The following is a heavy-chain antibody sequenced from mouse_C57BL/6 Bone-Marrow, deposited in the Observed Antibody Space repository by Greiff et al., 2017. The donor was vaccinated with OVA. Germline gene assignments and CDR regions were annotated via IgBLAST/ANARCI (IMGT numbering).Heavy chain of an antibody. Sequence: EVKLVESGGDLVKPGGSLKLSCAASGFTFSSYGMSWVRQTPDKRLEWVATISSGGSYTYYPDSVKGRCTISRDNAKNTLYLQMSSLKAEDTAMYYCARHLCLDDWGKGTTLTVSS. CDR1: GFTFSSYG. J-gene: IGHJ2*01. CDR3: ARHLCLDD. CDR2: ISSGGSYT. V-gene: IGHV5-6*01.